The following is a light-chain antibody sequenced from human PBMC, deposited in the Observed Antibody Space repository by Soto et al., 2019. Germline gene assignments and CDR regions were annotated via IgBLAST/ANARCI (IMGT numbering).Light chain of an antibody. CDR2: EVS. Sequence: QSALTQPASVSGSPGQSIAISCTGTSSDVAAYNYVSWYQQHPGKAPKVMIYEVSKRPSGVSNRFSGSKSGNTASLTISGLHAEDEGHYFCSSYTSSSTLVFGGGTKVTVL. CDR3: SSYTSSSTLV. CDR1: SSDVAAYNY. V-gene: IGLV2-14*01. J-gene: IGLJ2*01.